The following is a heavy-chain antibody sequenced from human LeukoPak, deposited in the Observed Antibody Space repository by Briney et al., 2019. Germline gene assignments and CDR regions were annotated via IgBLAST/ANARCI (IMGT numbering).Heavy chain of an antibody. CDR3: ARDLHNSLYDYVWGSYPSTYDAYYFDY. CDR2: ISSSRSYK. V-gene: IGHV3-11*06. D-gene: IGHD3-16*01. CDR1: GFTFSDYY. Sequence: PGGSLRLSRAASGFTFSDYYMSSIRQAPGKGLEWVSYISSSRSYKKYAYSVNGRFTISRDNAKNSLSLQMTSLRAEDTAVYYCARDLHNSLYDYVWGSYPSTYDAYYFDYWGQGTLVTVSS. J-gene: IGHJ4*02.